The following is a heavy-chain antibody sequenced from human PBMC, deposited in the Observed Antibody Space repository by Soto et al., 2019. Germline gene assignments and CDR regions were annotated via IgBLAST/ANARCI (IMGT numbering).Heavy chain of an antibody. Sequence: SQTLSLTCANSGESVSSNSAAWNWIRQSPSRGLEWLGRTYYRSKWYNDYAVSVKSRITINPDTSKNQFSLQLNSVTPEDTAVYYCARGDSSSWYGYEYYYYGMDVWGQGTTVTVSS. V-gene: IGHV6-1*01. CDR3: ARGDSSSWYGYEYYYYGMDV. D-gene: IGHD6-13*01. CDR1: GESVSSNSAA. J-gene: IGHJ6*02. CDR2: TYYRSKWYN.